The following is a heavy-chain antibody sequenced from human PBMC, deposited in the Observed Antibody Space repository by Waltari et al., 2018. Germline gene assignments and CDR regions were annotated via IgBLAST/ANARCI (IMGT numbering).Heavy chain of an antibody. V-gene: IGHV3-66*01. CDR1: GFTVSNNY. Sequence: EVQLVESGGGLVQPGGSLRLSCAASGFTVSNNYMKWVRQAPGKGLEWGSLIYSGGNTYYADSVKGRFTISRDNSKNTLYLQMNRLGAEDSAVYYCARDGNGGGVWGRGTTVTVSS. J-gene: IGHJ6*02. D-gene: IGHD3-16*01. CDR2: IYSGGNT. CDR3: ARDGNGGGV.